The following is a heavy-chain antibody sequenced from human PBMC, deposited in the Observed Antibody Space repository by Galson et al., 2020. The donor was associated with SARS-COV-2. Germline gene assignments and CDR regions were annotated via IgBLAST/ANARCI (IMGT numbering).Heavy chain of an antibody. J-gene: IGHJ3*01. CDR1: GYTYSTSW. CDR3: ARQKYSDTWSDGDVFDL. CDR2: IYPDDSDT. D-gene: IGHD5-12*01. V-gene: IGHV5-51*01. Sequence: GESLKISCKGSGYTYSTSWIAWVRQMPGKGLEWMGIIYPDDSDTRYSPSFQGQVTISADKSIRTAYLQWSRLKASDTAMYYCARQKYSDTWSDGDVFDLWGQGTRVNVSS.